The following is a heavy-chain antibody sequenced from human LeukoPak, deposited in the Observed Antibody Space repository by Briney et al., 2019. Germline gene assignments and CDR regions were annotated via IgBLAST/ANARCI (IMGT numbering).Heavy chain of an antibody. Sequence: PGGSLRLSCAASGFTFSSYSMNWVRQAPGKGLEWVSYISSSSSTIYYADSAKGRFTISRDNAKNSLYLQMNSLRAEDTAVYYCAREAYCTNGVCYFDYWGQGTLVTVSS. D-gene: IGHD2-8*01. V-gene: IGHV3-48*01. CDR3: AREAYCTNGVCYFDY. CDR1: GFTFSSYS. J-gene: IGHJ4*02. CDR2: ISSSSSTI.